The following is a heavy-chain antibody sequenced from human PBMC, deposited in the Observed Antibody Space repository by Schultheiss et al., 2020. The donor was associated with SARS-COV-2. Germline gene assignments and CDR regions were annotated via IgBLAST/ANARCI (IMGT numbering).Heavy chain of an antibody. CDR2: IYYSGST. J-gene: IGHJ6*02. CDR3: AREDIVVVPAAPKTYYYYGMDV. D-gene: IGHD2-2*01. CDR1: GGSISSYY. V-gene: IGHV4-59*12. Sequence: SETLSLTCTVSGGSISSYYWSWIRQPPGKGLEWIGYIYYSGSTYYSPSLKSRVTISVDTSKNQFSLKLSSVTAADTAVYYCAREDIVVVPAAPKTYYYYGMDVWGQGTTVTVSS.